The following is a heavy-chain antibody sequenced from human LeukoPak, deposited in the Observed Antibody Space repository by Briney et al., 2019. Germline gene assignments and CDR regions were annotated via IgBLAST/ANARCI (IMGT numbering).Heavy chain of an antibody. D-gene: IGHD3-22*01. CDR2: IYPADSDI. Sequence: GESLKISCKGSGYSFTSYWIGWVRQVPGKGLEWMGIIYPADSDIKYNPSFEGQVTFSADKSINTAYLQWNSLKASDTAMYYCARFEVNHEDSSSYYCFDYWGQGTLVTVSS. J-gene: IGHJ4*02. CDR1: GYSFTSYW. CDR3: ARFEVNHEDSSSYYCFDY. V-gene: IGHV5-51*01.